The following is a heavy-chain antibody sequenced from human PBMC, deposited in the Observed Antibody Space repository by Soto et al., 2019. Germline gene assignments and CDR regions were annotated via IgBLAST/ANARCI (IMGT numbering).Heavy chain of an antibody. CDR2: ISYSGTT. CDR3: AREGYNFGPFDY. Sequence: SATLSLTCTVSCGSLHSYSWSCFRRPPGMGLEWIASISYSGTTNYNSSLKSRVTISIDTSKNQFSLKFNSVTAADTAVYYCAREGYNFGPFDYWGQGALVTVS. V-gene: IGHV4-59*01. CDR1: CGSLHSYS. D-gene: IGHD5-18*01. J-gene: IGHJ4*02.